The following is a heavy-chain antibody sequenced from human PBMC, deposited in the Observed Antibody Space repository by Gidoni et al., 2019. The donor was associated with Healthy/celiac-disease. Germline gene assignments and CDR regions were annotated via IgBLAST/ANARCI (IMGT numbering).Heavy chain of an antibody. V-gene: IGHV3-9*01. CDR2: IRWNSGSI. J-gene: IGHJ3*02. D-gene: IGHD3-22*01. CDR1: GFTFDDYA. Sequence: EVQQVEAGGGLVQPGRSRRRSCAASGFTFDDYAMHWVRPAPGKGLGWVSCIRWNSGSIGYADSVQGRFAITSDNAKNSLYLQMNSLRAEDTALYYCAKLVVTAFDIWGQGTMVTVSS. CDR3: AKLVVTAFDI.